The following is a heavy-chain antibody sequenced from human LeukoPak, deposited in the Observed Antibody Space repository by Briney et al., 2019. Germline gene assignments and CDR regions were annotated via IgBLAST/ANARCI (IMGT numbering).Heavy chain of an antibody. V-gene: IGHV3-23*01. CDR1: GITLNIFA. CDR2: ITRSGTNT. D-gene: IGHD3-10*01. J-gene: IGHJ5*02. CDR3: AKDRYGSGKNYFDT. Sequence: GGSLRLSCAASGITLNIFAMNWVRQAPGKGLEWVSAITRSGTNTFYRDSVKGRFTISRDNSKNTLYLQMNSLRPEDTAVFYCAKDRYGSGKNYFDTWGQGTLVTVSS.